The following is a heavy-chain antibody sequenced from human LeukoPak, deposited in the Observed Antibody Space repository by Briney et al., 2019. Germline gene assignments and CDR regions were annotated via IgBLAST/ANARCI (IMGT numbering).Heavy chain of an antibody. D-gene: IGHD1-26*01. Sequence: HPGGSLRLSCAASGFTFSSYEMNWVRQAPGKGPEWISYISSSGSTIYYADSVKGRFTISRDNAKNSLYLQMNSLRAEDTAVYYCARDLSLSGSHLDYWGQGTLVTVSS. V-gene: IGHV3-48*03. CDR3: ARDLSLSGSHLDY. CDR2: ISSSGSTI. J-gene: IGHJ4*02. CDR1: GFTFSSYE.